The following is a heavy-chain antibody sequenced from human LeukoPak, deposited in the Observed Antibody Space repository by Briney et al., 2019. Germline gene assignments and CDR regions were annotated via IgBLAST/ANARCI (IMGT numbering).Heavy chain of an antibody. CDR2: IYYSGST. D-gene: IGHD4-23*01. CDR1: GGSISRSSYY. CDR3: AREGSDGYGGLEY. Sequence: SETLSLTCTVSGGSISRSSYYWGWIRQPPGKGLEWIGSIYYSGSTYHNPSLKSRVTISVDTSKNEFSLKLSSVTAADAAVYYCAREGSDGYGGLEYWGQGTLVTVSS. V-gene: IGHV4-39*07. J-gene: IGHJ4*02.